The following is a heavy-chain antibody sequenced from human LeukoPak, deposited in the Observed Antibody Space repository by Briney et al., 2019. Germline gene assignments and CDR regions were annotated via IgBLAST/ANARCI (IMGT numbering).Heavy chain of an antibody. D-gene: IGHD6-19*01. CDR2: INHSGST. V-gene: IGHV4-34*01. J-gene: IGHJ4*02. CDR3: ARGPYISGWLVL. CDR1: GGSFSGYY. Sequence: PSETLSLTCAVYGGSFSGYYWSWIRQPPGKGLEWIGEINHSGSTNYNPSLKSRVTISVDTSKNQFSLKLSSVTAADTAVYYCARGPYISGWLVLWGQGTLVTVSS.